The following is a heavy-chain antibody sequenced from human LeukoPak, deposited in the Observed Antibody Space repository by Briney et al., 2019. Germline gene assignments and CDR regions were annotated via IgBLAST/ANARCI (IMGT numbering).Heavy chain of an antibody. V-gene: IGHV3-9*01. J-gene: IGHJ4*02. CDR3: AKEGLYYDSSGYPTHYFDY. D-gene: IGHD3-22*01. CDR1: GFTFDDHA. Sequence: PGGSLRLSCAASGFTFDDHAMHWVRQAPGKGLEWVSGISWNSGSIGYADSVKGRFTISRDNAKNSLYLQMNSLRAEDTALYYCAKEGLYYDSSGYPTHYFDYWGQGTLVTVSS. CDR2: ISWNSGSI.